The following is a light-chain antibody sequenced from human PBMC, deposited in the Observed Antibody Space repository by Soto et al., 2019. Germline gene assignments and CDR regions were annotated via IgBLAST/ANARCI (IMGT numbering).Light chain of an antibody. CDR1: QTVSRF. Sequence: ETVLTQSPATLSLSPGVSATLSCRSSQTVSRFFAWYQQKPGQSPRLLIYGVSNRATGVPARFSASGSGTDFTLSISSLEPEDSAVYYCQQRFTWPLTFGGGTKVEIK. J-gene: IGKJ4*01. CDR3: QQRFTWPLT. V-gene: IGKV3-11*01. CDR2: GVS.